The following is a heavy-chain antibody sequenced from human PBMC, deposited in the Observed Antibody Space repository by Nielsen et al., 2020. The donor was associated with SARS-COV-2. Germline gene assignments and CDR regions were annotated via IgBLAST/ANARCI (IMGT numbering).Heavy chain of an antibody. J-gene: IGHJ4*02. CDR2: ISYDGSNK. CDR1: GFTFSSYG. V-gene: IGHV3-30*18. CDR3: AKDKSPLSGLFDY. Sequence: GGSLRLSCAASGFTFSSYGMHWVRQAPGKGLEWVAVISYDGSNKYYADSVKGRFTISRDNSKNTLYLQMNSLRAEDTAVYYCAKDKSPLSGLFDYWGQGTLVTVSS.